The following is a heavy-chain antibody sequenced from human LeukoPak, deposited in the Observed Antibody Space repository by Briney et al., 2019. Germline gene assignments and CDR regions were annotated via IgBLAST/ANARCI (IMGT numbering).Heavy chain of an antibody. CDR3: ARGYSAHLVDY. D-gene: IGHD4-11*01. CDR2: IHYSGST. CDR1: GGSISSYY. J-gene: IGHJ4*02. V-gene: IGHV4-59*01. Sequence: SETLSLTCTVSGGSISSYYWSWIRQPPGKGLEWIGYIHYSGSTNYNPSLKSRVTISVDTSKNQFSLKLSSVTAADTAVYYCARGYSAHLVDYWGQGTLVTVSS.